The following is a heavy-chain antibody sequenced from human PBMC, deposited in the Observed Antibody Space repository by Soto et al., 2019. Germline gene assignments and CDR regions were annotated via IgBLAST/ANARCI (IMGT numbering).Heavy chain of an antibody. V-gene: IGHV1-58*01. CDR2: IVVGSGNT. Sequence: ASVKVSCKASGFTFTSSAVQWVRQARGQRLEWIGWIVVGSGNTNYAQKIQERDTITRDMSTSTAYMELSSLRSEDTAVFYCAAAGYCSGGSCLYFGYWGQGTLVTVSS. J-gene: IGHJ4*02. D-gene: IGHD2-15*01. CDR3: AAAGYCSGGSCLYFGY. CDR1: GFTFTSSA.